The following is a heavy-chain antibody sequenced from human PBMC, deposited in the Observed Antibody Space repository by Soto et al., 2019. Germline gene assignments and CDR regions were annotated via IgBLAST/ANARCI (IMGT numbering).Heavy chain of an antibody. D-gene: IGHD5-12*01. J-gene: IGHJ4*02. V-gene: IGHV3-15*01. CDR1: GFTFSNAW. CDR2: IKSKTDGGAI. CDR3: ATAHPRGPHY. Sequence: EVQLVESGGGLVKPGGSLRLSCAASGFTFSNAWMSWVRQAPGKGLEWVGRIKSKTDGGAIDYPAPVRGRFIISRDDSTNTQYLQMNSLKTEDTAVYYCATAHPRGPHYWGQGTLVTVSS.